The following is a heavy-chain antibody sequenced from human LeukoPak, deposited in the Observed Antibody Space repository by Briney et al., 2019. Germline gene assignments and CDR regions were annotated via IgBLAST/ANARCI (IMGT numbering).Heavy chain of an antibody. CDR3: AREQRTFDY. D-gene: IGHD5-24*01. V-gene: IGHV3-7*03. CDR1: GFTFSNYW. CDR2: IKPDGGEQ. Sequence: GGSLRLSCVASGFTFSNYWMNWVRQAPGKGLEWVANIKPDGGEQYYVDSVKGRFTISRDNAENSLYLQLSSLRAEDTAVYYCAREQRTFDYWGQGTLVIVSS. J-gene: IGHJ4*02.